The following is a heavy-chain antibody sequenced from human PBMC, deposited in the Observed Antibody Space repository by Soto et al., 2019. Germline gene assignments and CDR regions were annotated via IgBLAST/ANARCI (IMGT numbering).Heavy chain of an antibody. V-gene: IGHV4-30-2*03. Sequence: TSETLSLTCAVSDGSISSGGYSCSWIRQPPGKGLEWIGCIYYSGSTYYNPSLKSRVTISVDTSKNQFSLKLSSVTAADTAVYYCARQNPAQGYYYGMDVWGQGTTVTVS. CDR2: IYYSGST. CDR3: ARQNPAQGYYYGMDV. J-gene: IGHJ6*02. CDR1: DGSISSGGYS.